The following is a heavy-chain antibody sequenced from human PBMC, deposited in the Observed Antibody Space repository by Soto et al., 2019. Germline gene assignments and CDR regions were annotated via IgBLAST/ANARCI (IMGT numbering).Heavy chain of an antibody. CDR1: GGSISSGDYY. Sequence: PSETLSLTCTVSGGSISSGDYYWSWIRQPPGKGLEWIGYIYYSGSTYYNPSLKSRVTISVDTSKNQFSLKLSSVTAADTAVYYCALDKRYGSGSYDYWGQGTLVTVSS. D-gene: IGHD3-10*01. CDR2: IYYSGST. J-gene: IGHJ4*02. CDR3: ALDKRYGSGSYDY. V-gene: IGHV4-30-4*01.